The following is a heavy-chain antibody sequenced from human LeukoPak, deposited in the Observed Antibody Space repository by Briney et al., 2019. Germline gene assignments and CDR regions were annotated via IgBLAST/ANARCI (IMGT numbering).Heavy chain of an antibody. J-gene: IGHJ4*02. Sequence: PGESLRLSCAASGFTFSSYSMNWVRQAPGKGLEWVSSITSSSTYIYYADSVKGRFTISRDNAKNSLYLQMNSLRAEDTALYYCARDMAQVTYFPFFDYWGQGILVTVSS. CDR1: GFTFSSYS. D-gene: IGHD2/OR15-2a*01. V-gene: IGHV3-21*01. CDR2: ITSSSTYI. CDR3: ARDMAQVTYFPFFDY.